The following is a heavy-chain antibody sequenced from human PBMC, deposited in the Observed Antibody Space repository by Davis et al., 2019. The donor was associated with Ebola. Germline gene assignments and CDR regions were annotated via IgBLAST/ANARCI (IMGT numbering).Heavy chain of an antibody. V-gene: IGHV4-34*11. Sequence: SETLSLTCAVYGGSFSGYYWGWIRQPPGKGLEWIGNIFYSGSTNYNPSLKSRVTISVDTSKNQFSLKLSSVTAADTAVYYCARDPPGLAAHFDYWGQGTLVTVSP. CDR3: ARDPPGLAAHFDY. CDR1: GGSFSGYY. J-gene: IGHJ4*02. D-gene: IGHD6-19*01. CDR2: IFYSGST.